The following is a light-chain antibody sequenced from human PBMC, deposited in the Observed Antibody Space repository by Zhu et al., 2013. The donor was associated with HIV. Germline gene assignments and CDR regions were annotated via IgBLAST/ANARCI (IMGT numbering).Light chain of an antibody. CDR3: QKYGSAPNS. J-gene: IGKJ2*03. CDR1: QGVSSY. Sequence: DIQMTQSPSSLSASVGDRVTITCRASQGVSSYLAWYQQKPGKVPKLLIFAASTLQSGVPSRFSGSGSGTDFTLTISSLQPEDVASYYCQKYGSAPNSFGQGTNLEI. CDR2: AAS. V-gene: IGKV1-27*01.